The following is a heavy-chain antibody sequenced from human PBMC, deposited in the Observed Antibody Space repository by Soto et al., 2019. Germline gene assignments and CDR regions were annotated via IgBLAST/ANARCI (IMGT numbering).Heavy chain of an antibody. CDR2: ISSSSSTI. D-gene: IGHD3-3*01. CDR1: GFTFSSNS. CDR3: ARVIWSGHLTSDL. J-gene: IGHJ5*02. Sequence: EVQVVESGGGLVQPGGSLRLSCAASGFTFSSNSMNWVRQAPGKGLEWISYISSSSSTIYADSVKGRFTISRDNAKNSLDLQINRLRDEDTAVYYCARVIWSGHLTSDLWGQGTLVTVSS. V-gene: IGHV3-48*02.